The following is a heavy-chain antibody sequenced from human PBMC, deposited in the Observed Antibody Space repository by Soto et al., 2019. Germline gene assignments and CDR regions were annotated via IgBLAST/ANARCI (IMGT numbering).Heavy chain of an antibody. CDR3: ARGSGYTAIDF. CDR2: IHESGKT. CDR1: GFSISTSY. Sequence: SETLSLTCTVSGFSISTSYWSWIRQPPGKGLEWIGYIHESGKTNYNPSLKSRVATSVDTSKNQFSLRLSSVTAADTAIYYCARGSGYTAIDFWGQGTLVTVSS. J-gene: IGHJ4*01. D-gene: IGHD3-22*01. V-gene: IGHV4-59*01.